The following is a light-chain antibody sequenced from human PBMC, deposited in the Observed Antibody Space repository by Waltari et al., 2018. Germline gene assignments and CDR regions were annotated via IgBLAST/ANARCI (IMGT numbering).Light chain of an antibody. CDR1: QNLGSRY. Sequence: EIVLPPSPDTLSLSPGERATLSCRASQNLGSRYLAWYQQKSGQAPRLLVYGASNRATGIPDRFSGSGSGTDFTLSISRLEPEDSAVYYCHQYGTSPPDTFGQGTRLEIK. J-gene: IGKJ2*01. CDR2: GAS. CDR3: HQYGTSPPDT. V-gene: IGKV3-20*01.